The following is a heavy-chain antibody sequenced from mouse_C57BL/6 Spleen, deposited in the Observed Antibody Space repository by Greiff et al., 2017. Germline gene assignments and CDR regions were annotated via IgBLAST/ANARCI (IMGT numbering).Heavy chain of an antibody. Sequence: QVQLQQPGAELVKPGASVKLSCKASGYTFPSYWMHWVKQRPGQGLEWIGMIHPNSGSTNYNEKFKSKATLTVDKSSSTAYMQLSSLTSEDSAVYYCARDDGYYVPFAYWGQGTLVTVSA. CDR2: IHPNSGST. D-gene: IGHD2-3*01. J-gene: IGHJ3*01. CDR1: GYTFPSYW. V-gene: IGHV1-64*01. CDR3: ARDDGYYVPFAY.